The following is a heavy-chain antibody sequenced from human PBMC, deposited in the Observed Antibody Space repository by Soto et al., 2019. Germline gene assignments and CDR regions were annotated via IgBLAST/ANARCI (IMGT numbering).Heavy chain of an antibody. CDR3: ASLYCSSTSCYDY. CDR1: GGSISTSNYY. CDR2: IYYSGST. Sequence: QLQLQESGPGLVKPSETLSLICTVSGGSISTSNYYWGWIRQPPGKGLEWIGSIYYSGSTYYNPSPKSRLTISADTTKNQFSLNLNSVTAADTAVYYCASLYCSSTSCYDYWGQGTLVTVSS. D-gene: IGHD2-2*01. J-gene: IGHJ4*02. V-gene: IGHV4-39*01.